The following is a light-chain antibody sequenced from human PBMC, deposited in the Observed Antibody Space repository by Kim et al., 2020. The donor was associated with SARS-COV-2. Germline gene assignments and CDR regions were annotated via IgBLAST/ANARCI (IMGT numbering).Light chain of an antibody. CDR3: HQPKSFPGT. CDR2: AAS. V-gene: IGKV1-12*01. CDR1: QGISSW. J-gene: IGKJ1*01. Sequence: DIQMTQSPSSVSASVGDRVTITCRASQGISSWLAWYQQKPGKAPKLLIYAASSLQSGVPSRFSGSGSGTDSPLPTRGLKLEDFETSNCHQPKSFPGTSGQGTRWISN.